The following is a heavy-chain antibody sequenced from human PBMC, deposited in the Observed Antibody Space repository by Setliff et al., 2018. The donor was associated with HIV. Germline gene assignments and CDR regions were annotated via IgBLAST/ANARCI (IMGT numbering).Heavy chain of an antibody. CDR1: GYSFTSYD. Sequence: ASVKVSCKASGYSFTSYDINWVRQATGQGLEWMGWIKTGNGDTQYSQKFRDRVTITRDTSASTAYMELSGLGFEDTAFYYCARLSSAAMWGGGAFDIWGQGTMVTVSS. D-gene: IGHD2-2*01. V-gene: IGHV1-3*04. CDR2: IKTGNGDT. J-gene: IGHJ3*02. CDR3: ARLSSAAMWGGGAFDI.